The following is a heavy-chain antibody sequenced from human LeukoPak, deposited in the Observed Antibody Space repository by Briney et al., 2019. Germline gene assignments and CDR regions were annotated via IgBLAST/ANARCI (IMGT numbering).Heavy chain of an antibody. D-gene: IGHD3-3*01. V-gene: IGHV3-48*01. CDR1: GFTLSSYT. CDR3: ARDPPRGDFWSGAGRYYFDY. Sequence: GGSLRLSCAASGFTLSSYTMNWVRQAPGKGLEWVSYISWSSSTIYHADSVKGRFTISRDNAKNSLYLQMNSQRAEDTAVYYCARDPPRGDFWSGAGRYYFDYWGQGTLVTVSS. J-gene: IGHJ4*02. CDR2: ISWSSSTI.